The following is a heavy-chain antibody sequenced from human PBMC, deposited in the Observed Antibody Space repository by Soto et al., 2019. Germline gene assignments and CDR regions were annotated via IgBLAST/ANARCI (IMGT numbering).Heavy chain of an antibody. V-gene: IGHV4-59*08. CDR1: GGSISSYY. D-gene: IGHD3-10*01. J-gene: IGHJ3*02. CDR2: IYYSGST. CDR3: ARRYGGAFDI. Sequence: SETLSLTCTFSGGSISSYYWSWIRQPPGKGLEWIGYIYYSGSTNYNPSLKSRVTISVDTSKNQFSLKLSSVTAADTAVYYCARRYGGAFDIWGQGTMVTVSS.